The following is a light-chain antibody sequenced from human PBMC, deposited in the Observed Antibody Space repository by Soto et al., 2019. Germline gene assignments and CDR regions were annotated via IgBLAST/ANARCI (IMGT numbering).Light chain of an antibody. CDR3: QQSYTAPLT. CDR2: AAS. J-gene: IGKJ4*01. Sequence: DIQMTQSPSSLSASVGDRVTISCRASQSISTYLNWYQQKPGKAPDLLIYAASSLQSGVPPRFSGSGSGTDFTLPIMSLQPEDFATYYCQQSYTAPLTFCGGTKVEIK. CDR1: QSISTY. V-gene: IGKV1-39*01.